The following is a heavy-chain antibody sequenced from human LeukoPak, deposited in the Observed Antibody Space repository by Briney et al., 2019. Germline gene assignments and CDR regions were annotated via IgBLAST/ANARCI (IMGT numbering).Heavy chain of an antibody. J-gene: IGHJ4*02. V-gene: IGHV3-21*01. CDR1: GFTFSSYG. CDR3: ARSIAARPFGY. Sequence: PGGSLRLSCAASGFTFSSYGMHWVRQAPGKGLEWVSSISSSSSYIYYADSVKGRFTISRDNAKNSLYLQMNSLRAEDTAVYYCARSIAARPFGYWGQGTLVTVSS. D-gene: IGHD6-6*01. CDR2: ISSSSSYI.